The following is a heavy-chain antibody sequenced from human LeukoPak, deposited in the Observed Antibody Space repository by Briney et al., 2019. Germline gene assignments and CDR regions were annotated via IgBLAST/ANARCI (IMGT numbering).Heavy chain of an antibody. CDR2: IYSGGST. CDR1: GFTVSSNY. J-gene: IGHJ4*02. D-gene: IGHD4-17*01. V-gene: IGHV3-66*01. Sequence: PGGSLRLSCAASGFTVSSNYMSWVRQAPGKGLEWVSVIYSGGSTYYADSVKGRFTISRDNSKNTLYLQMNSLRAEDTAVYYCAREESGYGDRFFALDYWGQGTLVTVSS. CDR3: AREESGYGDRFFALDY.